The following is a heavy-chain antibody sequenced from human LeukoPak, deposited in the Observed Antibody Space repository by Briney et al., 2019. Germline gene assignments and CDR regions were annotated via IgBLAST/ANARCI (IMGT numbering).Heavy chain of an antibody. CDR1: GFTVSSNY. CDR3: ARLGRHDAFDI. CDR2: IYSGGST. V-gene: IGHV3-53*01. Sequence: PGGSLRLSCAASGFTVSSNYMSWVRKAPGKGLEWVSVIYSGGSTYYADSVKGRFTISRDNSKNTLYLQMNSLRAEDTAVYYCARLGRHDAFDIWGQGTMVTVSS. J-gene: IGHJ3*02.